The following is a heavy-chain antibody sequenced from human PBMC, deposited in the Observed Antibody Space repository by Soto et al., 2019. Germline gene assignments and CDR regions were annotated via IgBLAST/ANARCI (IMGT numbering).Heavy chain of an antibody. CDR1: GGSISSYY. J-gene: IGHJ6*03. V-gene: IGHV4-59*08. CDR3: ARTEAYYYYMDV. CDR2: IYYSGST. Sequence: SETLSLTCTVSGGSISSYYWSWIRQPPGKGLEWIGYIYYSGSTNYNPSLKSRVTISVDTSKNQFSLKLSSVTAADTAVYYCARTEAYYYYMDVWGKGTTVTVSS.